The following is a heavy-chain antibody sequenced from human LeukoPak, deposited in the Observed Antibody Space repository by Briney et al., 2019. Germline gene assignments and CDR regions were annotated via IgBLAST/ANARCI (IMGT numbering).Heavy chain of an antibody. V-gene: IGHV4-59*08. D-gene: IGHD6-19*01. Sequence: SETLSLTCTVSVGSISSYYWSWIRQPPGKGLEWIGYIYYSGSTNYNPSLKSRVTISVDTSKNQCSLKLSSVTAADTAVYYCGSLIPVAGRFDLWGQGARVTVSS. CDR3: GSLIPVAGRFDL. CDR1: VGSISSYY. J-gene: IGHJ4*02. CDR2: IYYSGST.